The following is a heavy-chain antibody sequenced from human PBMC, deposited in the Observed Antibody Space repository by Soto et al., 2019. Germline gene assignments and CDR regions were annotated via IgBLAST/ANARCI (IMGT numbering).Heavy chain of an antibody. D-gene: IGHD4-17*01. Sequence: SETLSLTCTVSGGSIGSYHWSWVRQPPGKGLEWIASVYYTGTTNYNPSLGSRVTISIDAPGNRFSMEITSVTAADTAIYYCARDTVLTGMFDFWGQGTLVTVS. CDR2: VYYTGTT. CDR3: ARDTVLTGMFDF. CDR1: GGSIGSYH. J-gene: IGHJ4*02. V-gene: IGHV4-59*01.